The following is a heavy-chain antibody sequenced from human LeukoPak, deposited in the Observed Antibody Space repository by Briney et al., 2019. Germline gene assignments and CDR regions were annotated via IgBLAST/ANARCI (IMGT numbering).Heavy chain of an antibody. J-gene: IGHJ4*02. V-gene: IGHV3-21*01. CDR3: ARGLWSFGGVIAFDY. CDR1: GFTFSSYS. CDR2: ISSSSSYI. D-gene: IGHD3-16*01. Sequence: GKSLRLSCAASGFTFSSYSMNWVRQAPGKGLEWVSSISSSSSYIYYADSVKGRFTISRDNAKNSLYLQMNSLRAEDTAVYYCARGLWSFGGVIAFDYWGQGTLVTVSS.